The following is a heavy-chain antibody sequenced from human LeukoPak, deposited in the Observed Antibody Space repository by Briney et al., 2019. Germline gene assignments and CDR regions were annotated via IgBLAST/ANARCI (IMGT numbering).Heavy chain of an antibody. J-gene: IGHJ6*02. CDR3: ARGSGYSYGGSYYYYGMDV. CDR2: IYTSGST. V-gene: IGHV4-4*07. CDR1: GGSISSYY. Sequence: SETLSLTCTVSGGSISSYYWSWIRQPAGKGLEWIGRIYTSGSTNYNPSLKSRVTMSVDTSKSQFSLKLSSVTAADTAVYYCARGSGYSYGGSYYYYGMDVWGQGTTVTVSS. D-gene: IGHD5-18*01.